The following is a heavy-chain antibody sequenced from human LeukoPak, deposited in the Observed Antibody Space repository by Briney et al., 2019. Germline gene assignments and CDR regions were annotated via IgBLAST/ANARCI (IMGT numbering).Heavy chain of an antibody. CDR2: ISSSSSYI. J-gene: IGHJ4*02. D-gene: IGHD3-16*02. CDR1: GFTFSSYG. Sequence: PGGSLRLSCAASGFTFSSYGMNWVRQAPGKGLEWVSSISSSSSYIYYADSVKGRFTISRDNAKNSLYLQMNSLRAEDTAVYYCARRYDYVWGSYRTFHFDYWGQGTLVTVSS. V-gene: IGHV3-21*01. CDR3: ARRYDYVWGSYRTFHFDY.